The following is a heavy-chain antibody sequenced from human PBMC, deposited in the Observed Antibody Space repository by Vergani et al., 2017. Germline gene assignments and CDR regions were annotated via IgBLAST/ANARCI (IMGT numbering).Heavy chain of an antibody. V-gene: IGHV3-15*01. D-gene: IGHD3-22*01. CDR2: IKSKTDGGTT. CDR1: GFTFSNAW. Sequence: EVQLVESGGGLVKPGGSLRLSCAASGFTFSNAWMSWVRQAPGKGLEWVGRIKSKTDGGTTDYAAPVKGRFTISRDDSKNTLYLQMNSLKTEDTAVYYCTTDRPFYYYDSSGWVAFDIWGQGTMVTVSS. CDR3: TTDRPFYYYDSSGWVAFDI. J-gene: IGHJ3*02.